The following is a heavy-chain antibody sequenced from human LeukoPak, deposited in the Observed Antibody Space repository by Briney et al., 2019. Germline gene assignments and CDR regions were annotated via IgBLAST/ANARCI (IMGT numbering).Heavy chain of an antibody. CDR1: GGTFSSYA. CDR2: INPNSGGT. Sequence: GASVKVSCKASGGTFSSYAISWVRQAPGQGLEWMGWINPNSGGTNYAQKFQGRVTMTRDTSINTAYMELSRLRSDDTAVYYCARDRPETTVTSLDYWGQGTLVTVSS. V-gene: IGHV1-2*02. J-gene: IGHJ4*02. CDR3: ARDRPETTVTSLDY. D-gene: IGHD4-17*01.